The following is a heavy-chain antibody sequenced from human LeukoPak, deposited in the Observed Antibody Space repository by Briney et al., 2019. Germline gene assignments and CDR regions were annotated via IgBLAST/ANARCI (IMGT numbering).Heavy chain of an antibody. CDR1: GFTVSNNH. CDR3: ARDADYGGSPDAFDI. D-gene: IGHD4-23*01. Sequence: GGSLRLSCAASGFTVSNNHMSWVRQAPGKGLNWVSIIYSGGTTYYADSVKGRFTISRDYSKNTLYLQMNSLRAEDTAVYYCARDADYGGSPDAFDIWGRGTIVTVSS. J-gene: IGHJ3*02. V-gene: IGHV3-53*01. CDR2: IYSGGTT.